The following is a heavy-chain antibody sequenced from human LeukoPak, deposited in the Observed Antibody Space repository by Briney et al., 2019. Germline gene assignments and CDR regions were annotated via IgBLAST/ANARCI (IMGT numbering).Heavy chain of an antibody. CDR1: GYTFTSYA. CDR3: ARAHTLYDYVWGSYRHPLDY. Sequence: GASVKVSCKASGYTFTSYAMHWVRQAPGQRLEWMGWINAGNGNTKYSQKFQGRVTITRGTSASTAYMELSSLRSEDTAVYYCARAHTLYDYVWGSYRHPLDYWGQGTLVTVSS. V-gene: IGHV1-3*01. D-gene: IGHD3-16*02. CDR2: INAGNGNT. J-gene: IGHJ4*02.